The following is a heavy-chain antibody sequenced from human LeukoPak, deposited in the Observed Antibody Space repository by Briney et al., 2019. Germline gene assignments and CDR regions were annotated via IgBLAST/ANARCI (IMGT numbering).Heavy chain of an antibody. J-gene: IGHJ4*02. CDR3: AKTQRGYSGYDAVDC. CDR2: IDYSGGST. V-gene: IGHV3-23*01. D-gene: IGHD5-12*01. CDR1: GFTLSSYE. Sequence: GGSLRLSCTASGFTLSSYEMSWIRQAPGKGLEWVSSIDYSGGSTHYADSVMGRFTISRDNSKNTLYLQMNSLRAEDTAVYYCAKTQRGYSGYDAVDCWGQGTLVTVSS.